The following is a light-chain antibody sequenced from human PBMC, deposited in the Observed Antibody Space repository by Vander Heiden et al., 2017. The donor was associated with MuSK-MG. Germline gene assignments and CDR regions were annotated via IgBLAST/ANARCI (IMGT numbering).Light chain of an antibody. Sequence: IQLTQSPSTLSASVGDRVTITCRASQTISNWLAWYQQKPGKAPKLLIYKASSLQGGVPSRFSGSGSATEFTLTISSLQPDDFATYYCQQYNSYPWTFGQGTKVEVK. CDR3: QQYNSYPWT. V-gene: IGKV1-5*03. J-gene: IGKJ1*01. CDR1: QTISNW. CDR2: KAS.